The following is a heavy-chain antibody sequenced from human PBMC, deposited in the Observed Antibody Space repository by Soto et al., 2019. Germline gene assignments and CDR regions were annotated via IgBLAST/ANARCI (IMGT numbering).Heavy chain of an antibody. V-gene: IGHV1-46*01. Sequence: VSVKLSCKASGYRFSSYYMHWVRQAPGQGLEWMGIINPSGGSTSYAQKFQGRVTMTRDTSTSTVYMELSSLRSEDTAVYYCATGVAVAPKTSDAFDIWGQGTMVTVSS. CDR3: ATGVAVAPKTSDAFDI. CDR1: GYRFSSYY. CDR2: INPSGGST. D-gene: IGHD6-19*01. J-gene: IGHJ3*02.